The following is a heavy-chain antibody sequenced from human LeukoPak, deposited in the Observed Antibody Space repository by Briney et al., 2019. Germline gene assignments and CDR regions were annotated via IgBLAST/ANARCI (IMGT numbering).Heavy chain of an antibody. CDR2: ISSSSSTI. V-gene: IGHV3-48*04. CDR3: ARGVAGPYYYYYMDV. CDR1: GFTFSSYS. Sequence: PGGSLRLSCAASGFTFSSYSMNWVRQAPGKGLEWVSYISSSSSTIYYADSVKGRFTISRDNAKNSLSLQMNSLRAEDTAVYYCARGVAGPYYYYYMDVWGRGTTVTVSS. D-gene: IGHD6-19*01. J-gene: IGHJ6*03.